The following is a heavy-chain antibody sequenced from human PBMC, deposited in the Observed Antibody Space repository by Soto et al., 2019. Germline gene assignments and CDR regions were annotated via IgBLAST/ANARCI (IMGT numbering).Heavy chain of an antibody. J-gene: IGHJ4*02. Sequence: SGTPSLTLPSPGGSLRSSSFYWGWVRPPPGEGGGGVGGIFFSGGPHYNPSPQSRGTISVDTSKNQFSLKLSSVTAADTAVYYCARHHGSGSYYNTRYLYYFDYWGQGTLVTVSS. CDR3: ARHHGSGSYYNTRYLYYFDY. V-gene: IGHV4-39*01. CDR2: IFFSGGP. CDR1: GGSLRSSSFY. D-gene: IGHD3-10*01.